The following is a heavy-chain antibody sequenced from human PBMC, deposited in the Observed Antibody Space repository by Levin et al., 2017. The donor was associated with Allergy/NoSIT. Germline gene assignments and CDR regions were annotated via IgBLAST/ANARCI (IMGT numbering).Heavy chain of an antibody. CDR3: ARNLRGMDV. V-gene: IGHV4-30-2*01. CDR2: SYHSGIT. D-gene: IGHD3-9*01. Sequence: SETLSLTCTVSGASISSGDYSWNWIRQPPGKGLEWIGYSYHSGITHYNPSLKSRVTISVDRSKNQFSLNLRSVTAADTAVYYCARNLRGMDVWGQGTTVTVSS. CDR1: GASISSGDYS. J-gene: IGHJ6*02.